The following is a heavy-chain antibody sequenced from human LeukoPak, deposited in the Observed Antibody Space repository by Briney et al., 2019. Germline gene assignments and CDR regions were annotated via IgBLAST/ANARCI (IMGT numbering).Heavy chain of an antibody. CDR3: ARHWSIAARHYFDY. D-gene: IGHD6-6*01. J-gene: IGHJ4*02. V-gene: IGHV4-39*01. Sequence: SETLSLTCTVSGGSISSSSYYWGWIRQPPGKGLEWIGSIYYSGSTYYNPSLKSRFTISVDTSKNQFSLKLSSVTAADTAVYYCARHWSIAARHYFDYWGQGTLVTVSS. CDR1: GGSISSSSYY. CDR2: IYYSGST.